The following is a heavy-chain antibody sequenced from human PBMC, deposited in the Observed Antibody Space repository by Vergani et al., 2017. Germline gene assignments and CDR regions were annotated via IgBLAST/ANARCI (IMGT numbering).Heavy chain of an antibody. J-gene: IGHJ5*02. V-gene: IGHV5-10-1*03. D-gene: IGHD2-2*02. CDR3: ASSPDQLLYLGNWFDP. Sequence: EVQLVPSGAEVKKPGESLRISCKGSGYSFTSYWISWVRQMPGKGLEWMGRIDPSDSYTNYSPSFQGHVTISADKSISTAYLQWSSLKASDTAMYYCASSPDQLLYLGNWFDPWGQGTLVTVSS. CDR1: GYSFTSYW. CDR2: IDPSDSYT.